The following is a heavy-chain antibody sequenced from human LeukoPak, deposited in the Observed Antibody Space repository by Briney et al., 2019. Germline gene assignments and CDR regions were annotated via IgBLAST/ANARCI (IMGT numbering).Heavy chain of an antibody. J-gene: IGHJ4*02. Sequence: PGASVKVSCKASGYTSTSYGISWVRQAPGQGLEWMGWISAYNGNTNYAQKLQGRVTMTTDTSTSTAYMELRSLRSDDTAVYYCARDRVVVTANSFDYWGQGTLVTVSS. CDR1: GYTSTSYG. CDR2: ISAYNGNT. CDR3: ARDRVVVTANSFDY. D-gene: IGHD2-21*02. V-gene: IGHV1-18*01.